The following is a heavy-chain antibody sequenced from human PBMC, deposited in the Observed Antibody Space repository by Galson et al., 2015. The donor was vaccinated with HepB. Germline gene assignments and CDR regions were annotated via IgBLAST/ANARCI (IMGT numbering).Heavy chain of an antibody. Sequence: SLRLSRAASGFTFRSYSMNWVRQAPGKGLEWVSYISSSGSTIYYADSVKGRFTISRDNAKNSLSLQMNSLRDEDTAVYYCARRGLVRGGITGYYYYGMDVWGQGTTVTVSS. CDR2: ISSSGSTI. CDR3: ARRGLVRGGITGYYYYGMDV. CDR1: GFTFRSYS. J-gene: IGHJ6*02. D-gene: IGHD3-10*01. V-gene: IGHV3-48*02.